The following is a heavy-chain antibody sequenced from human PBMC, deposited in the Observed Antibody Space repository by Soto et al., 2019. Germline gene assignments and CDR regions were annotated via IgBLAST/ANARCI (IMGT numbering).Heavy chain of an antibody. V-gene: IGHV1-46*01. CDR3: ARSPPKGVVTVAYFDY. J-gene: IGHJ4*02. Sequence: ASVKVSCKASGYTFTSDYMHWVRQAPGQGLEWMGIINPSGGSTSYAQKFQGRVTMTRDTSTSTVYMELSSLRSEDTAVYYCARSPPKGVVTVAYFDYWGQGTLVTVSS. CDR1: GYTFTSDY. CDR2: INPSGGST. D-gene: IGHD2-21*02.